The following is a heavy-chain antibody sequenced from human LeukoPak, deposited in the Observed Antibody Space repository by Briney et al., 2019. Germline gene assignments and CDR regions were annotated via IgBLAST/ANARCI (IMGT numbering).Heavy chain of an antibody. CDR2: IYYSGST. D-gene: IGHD3-10*01. CDR3: ARQSNYFGSGSPPYYYGMDV. J-gene: IGHJ6*02. V-gene: IGHV4-59*08. Sequence: SETLSLTCIVSGGSMSSYYWNWIRQPPGKGLEWIGDIYYSGSTNYNPSLKSRVTISVDTSKNQFSLNLSSATAADTAVYYCARQSNYFGSGSPPYYYGMDVWGQGTTVTVSS. CDR1: GGSMSSYY.